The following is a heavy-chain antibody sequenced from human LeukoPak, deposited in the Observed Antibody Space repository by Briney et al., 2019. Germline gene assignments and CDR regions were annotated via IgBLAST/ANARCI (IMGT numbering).Heavy chain of an antibody. D-gene: IGHD3-22*01. J-gene: IGHJ4*02. Sequence: GGSPRLSCAASGFTVSSNYMSWVRQAPGKGLEWVSVIYSGGSTYYADSVKGRFTISRDNSKNTLYLQMNGLRAEDTAVYYCARESNYYDSSGYCWGQGTLVTVSS. V-gene: IGHV3-53*01. CDR1: GFTVSSNY. CDR2: IYSGGST. CDR3: ARESNYYDSSGYC.